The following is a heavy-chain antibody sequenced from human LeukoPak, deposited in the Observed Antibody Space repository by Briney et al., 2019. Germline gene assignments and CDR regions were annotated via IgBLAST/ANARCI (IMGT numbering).Heavy chain of an antibody. V-gene: IGHV4-34*01. J-gene: IGHJ5*02. CDR2: INHSGST. D-gene: IGHD3-9*01. CDR3: ANILTGP. CDR1: GGSFSGYY. Sequence: PSETLSLTCAVYGGSFSGYYWSWIRQPPGKGLEWIGEINHSGSTNYNPSLKSRVTISLDASKNQFSLKLSSVTAADTAVYYCANILTGPWGQGTLVTVSS.